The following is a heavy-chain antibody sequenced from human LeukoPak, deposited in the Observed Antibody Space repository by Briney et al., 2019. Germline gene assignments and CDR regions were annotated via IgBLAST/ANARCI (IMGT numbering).Heavy chain of an antibody. CDR1: GFTFSSYA. V-gene: IGHV3-23*01. D-gene: IGHD2-2*01. Sequence: PGGSLRLSCAASGFTFSSYAMSWVRQAPGKGLEWVSAISGSGGSTYYANSVKGRFTISRDNSKNTLYLQMNSLRAEDTAVYYCATSMGHCSSTSCHAFDIWGQGTMVTVSS. CDR2: ISGSGGST. CDR3: ATSMGHCSSTSCHAFDI. J-gene: IGHJ3*02.